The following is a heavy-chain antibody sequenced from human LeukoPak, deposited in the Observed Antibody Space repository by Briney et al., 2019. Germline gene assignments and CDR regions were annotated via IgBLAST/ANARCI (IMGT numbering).Heavy chain of an antibody. V-gene: IGHV1-2*02. D-gene: IGHD6-19*01. CDR1: GYTFTGYY. Sequence: ASVTVSCKASGYTFTGYYMHWVRQAPGQGLEWMGWINPNSGGTNYAQKFQGRVTMTRDTSISTAYMELSRLRSDDTAVYYCARDLSGWYSGFDYWGQGTLVTVSS. CDR2: INPNSGGT. CDR3: ARDLSGWYSGFDY. J-gene: IGHJ4*02.